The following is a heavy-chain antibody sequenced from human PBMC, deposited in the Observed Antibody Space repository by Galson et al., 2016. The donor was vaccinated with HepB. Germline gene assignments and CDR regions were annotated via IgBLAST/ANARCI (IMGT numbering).Heavy chain of an antibody. Sequence: GKGLEWIGYIHSSGSTNYNPSLKSRVTISVDTSKNQFSLKLISVTAADTAVYYCVRHVLSGYFFGMDVWGQGTSVSISS. CDR3: VRHVLSGYFFGMDV. J-gene: IGHJ6*02. V-gene: IGHV4-59*08. D-gene: IGHD1-26*01. CDR2: IHSSGST.